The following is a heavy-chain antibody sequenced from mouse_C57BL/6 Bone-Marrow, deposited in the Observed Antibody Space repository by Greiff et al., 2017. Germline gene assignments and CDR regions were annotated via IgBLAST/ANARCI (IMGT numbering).Heavy chain of an antibody. CDR3: ARDGNYRYFDV. Sequence: EVQLQQSGPELVKPGDSVKISCKASGYTFTDYYMNWVKQSHGKSLEWIGDINPNNGGTSYNQKFKGKATLTVDKSSSTAYMALRSLTSEDSAVYDCARDGNYRYFDVWGTGTTVTVSS. CDR2: INPNNGGT. D-gene: IGHD2-1*01. V-gene: IGHV1-26*01. CDR1: GYTFTDYY. J-gene: IGHJ1*03.